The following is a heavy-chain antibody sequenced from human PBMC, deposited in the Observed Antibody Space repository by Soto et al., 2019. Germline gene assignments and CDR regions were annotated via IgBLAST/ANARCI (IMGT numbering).Heavy chain of an antibody. Sequence: GTLSLTCAVDGGSFSGYYWSWIRQPPGKGLEWIGEINHSGSTNYNPSLKSRVTISVDTSKNQFSLKLSSVTAADTAVYYCAMPDVERGSQHWGDGTPITVST. CDR3: AMPDVERGSQH. CDR2: INHSGST. V-gene: IGHV4-34*01. CDR1: GGSFSGYY. J-gene: IGHJ1*01. D-gene: IGHD2-2*01.